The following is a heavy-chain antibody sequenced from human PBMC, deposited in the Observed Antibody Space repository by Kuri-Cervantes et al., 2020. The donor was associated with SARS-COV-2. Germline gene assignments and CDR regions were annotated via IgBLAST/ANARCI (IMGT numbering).Heavy chain of an antibody. V-gene: IGHV2-5*01. CDR1: GFSLSTSGVG. Sequence: SGPTLVKPTQTLTLTCTFSGFSLSTSGVGVGWIRQPPGKALEWLALIYWNDDKRYSPSLKSRLTITKDTSKNQVVLTMTNMDPVDTATYYCAHSGYYDSSGYYYPYYFDYWGQGTRVTVSS. D-gene: IGHD3-22*01. J-gene: IGHJ4*02. CDR3: AHSGYYDSSGYYYPYYFDY. CDR2: IYWNDDK.